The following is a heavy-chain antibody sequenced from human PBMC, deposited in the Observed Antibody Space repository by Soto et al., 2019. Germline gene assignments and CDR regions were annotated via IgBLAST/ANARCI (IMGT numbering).Heavy chain of an antibody. CDR2: VSAYNGDT. CDR1: GYTFTSYG. CDR3: ASYSRSWDYYYYYMDV. V-gene: IGHV1-18*01. Sequence: ASVKVSCKASGYTFTSYGINWVRQAPGQGLEWMGWVSAYNGDTKYAQNLQERVTMTTDTSTSTAYMELRSLRSDDTAVYYCASYSRSWDYYYYYMDVWGKGTTVTVSS. D-gene: IGHD6-6*01. J-gene: IGHJ6*03.